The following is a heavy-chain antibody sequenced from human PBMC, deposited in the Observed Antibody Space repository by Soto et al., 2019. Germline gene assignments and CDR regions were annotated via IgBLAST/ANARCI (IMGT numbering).Heavy chain of an antibody. V-gene: IGHV4-39*07. Sequence: SETLSLTCTVSGGSISSSNYHWGWIRQPPGKGLEWIGSMYYSGSTYYNPSLKSRVTISVDTSENQFSLKLTSVTAADTAVYYCAGGRWVQLPGYWGQGMLVTVSS. CDR2: MYYSGST. CDR1: GGSISSSNYH. D-gene: IGHD5-12*01. J-gene: IGHJ4*02. CDR3: AGGRWVQLPGY.